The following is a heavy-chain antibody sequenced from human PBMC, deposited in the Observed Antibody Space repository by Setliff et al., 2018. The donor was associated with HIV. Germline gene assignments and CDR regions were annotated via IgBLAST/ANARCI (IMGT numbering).Heavy chain of an antibody. CDR1: GDSISDYY. V-gene: IGHV4-59*01. CDR3: ARAYDYSNYYYYMDV. Sequence: SETLSLTCNVSGDSISDYYWTWIRQPPGKGLEWIGYIYYSGSTNYNPSLKSRVTISVDTSKNQFSLKLSSLTAADTAVYYCARAYDYSNYYYYMDVWGKGTTVTVSS. D-gene: IGHD4-4*01. J-gene: IGHJ6*03. CDR2: IYYSGST.